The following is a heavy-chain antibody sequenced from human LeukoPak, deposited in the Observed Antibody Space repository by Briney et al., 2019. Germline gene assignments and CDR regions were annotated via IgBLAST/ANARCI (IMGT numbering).Heavy chain of an antibody. D-gene: IGHD5-18*01. CDR1: GFTFSRYW. CDR3: LTIVETTTGAFDI. CDR2: LNANDKTT. Sequence: GGSLRLSCAASGFTFSRYWLHWVRQPPGKGLVWLSRLNANDKTTSYADSVKGRFTTSGDDARKTLYLQMNSLSAEDTAVYYCLTIVETTTGAFDIWGQGAMVTVSS. J-gene: IGHJ3*02. V-gene: IGHV3-74*01.